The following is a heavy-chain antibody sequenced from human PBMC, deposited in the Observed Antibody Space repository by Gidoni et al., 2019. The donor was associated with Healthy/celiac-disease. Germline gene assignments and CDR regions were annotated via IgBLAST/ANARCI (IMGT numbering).Heavy chain of an antibody. Sequence: GKGLEWVSSISSSSSYIYYADSVKGRFTISRDNAKNSLYLQMNSLRAEDTAVYYCARDYDFWSGYYNYYYYGMDVWGQGTTVTVSS. CDR2: ISSSSSYI. D-gene: IGHD3-3*01. J-gene: IGHJ6*02. V-gene: IGHV3-21*01. CDR3: ARDYDFWSGYYNYYYYGMDV.